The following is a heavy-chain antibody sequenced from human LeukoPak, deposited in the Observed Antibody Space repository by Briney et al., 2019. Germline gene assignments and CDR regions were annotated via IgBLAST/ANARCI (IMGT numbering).Heavy chain of an antibody. Sequence: SGPTLVKPTQTLTLTCTFSGFSLSTSGVGVGWIRQPPGKALEWLSLIYWNDDKPYGPSLKSRLTITKDTSKNQVVLKMTNMDPEDTAIYYCAHTRGRSGYYFDFDFWGQGTPVTVSS. CDR3: AHTRGRSGYYFDFDF. CDR2: IYWNDDK. J-gene: IGHJ4*02. V-gene: IGHV2-5*01. CDR1: GFSLSTSGVG. D-gene: IGHD3-22*01.